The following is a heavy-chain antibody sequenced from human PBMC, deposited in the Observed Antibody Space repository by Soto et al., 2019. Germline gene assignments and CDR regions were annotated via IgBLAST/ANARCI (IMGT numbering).Heavy chain of an antibody. J-gene: IGHJ4*02. CDR3: ARGFITMVRGVIFGY. CDR1: GYTFTSYG. V-gene: IGHV1-8*02. CDR2: MNPNSGNT. Sequence: VASVKVSCKASGYTFTSYGISWVRQAPGQGLEWMGWMNPNSGNTGYAQKFQGRVTMTRNTSISTAYMELSSLRSEDTAVYYCARGFITMVRGVIFGYWGQGTLVTVSS. D-gene: IGHD3-10*01.